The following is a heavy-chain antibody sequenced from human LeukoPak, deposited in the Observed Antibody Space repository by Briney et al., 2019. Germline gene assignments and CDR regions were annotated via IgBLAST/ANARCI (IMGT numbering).Heavy chain of an antibody. D-gene: IGHD6-19*01. V-gene: IGHV1-18*01. CDR2: ISAYNGDT. CDR1: GGTFSSYA. Sequence: ASVKVSCKASGGTFSSYAISWVRQAPGQGLEWMGWISAYNGDTKYAQNFQGRVTLTTNTLTTTAYLELRSLTSDDTAVYYCARDPSNTSGWKTWFDPWGQGTLVTVSS. J-gene: IGHJ5*02. CDR3: ARDPSNTSGWKTWFDP.